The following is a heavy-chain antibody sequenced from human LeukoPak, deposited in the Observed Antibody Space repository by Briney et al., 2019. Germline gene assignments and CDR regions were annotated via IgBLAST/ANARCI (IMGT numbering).Heavy chain of an antibody. V-gene: IGHV1-3*01. Sequence: ASVKVSCKASGYTFTSYAMHWVRQAPGQRLEWMGWINAGNGNTKYSQKFQGRVTITRDTSASTAYMELRSLRSDDTAVYYCARLYDILTGYFDYWGQGTLVTVSS. D-gene: IGHD3-9*01. J-gene: IGHJ4*02. CDR1: GYTFTSYA. CDR2: INAGNGNT. CDR3: ARLYDILTGYFDY.